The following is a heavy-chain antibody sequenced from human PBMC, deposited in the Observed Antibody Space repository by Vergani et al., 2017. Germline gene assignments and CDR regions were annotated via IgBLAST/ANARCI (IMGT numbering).Heavy chain of an antibody. J-gene: IGHJ4*02. D-gene: IGHD1-14*01. Sequence: EVQLVESGGGLVQPGGSLRLSCAASGFTFSRHWMHWVRQAPGKGLVWVSRVNPEGTNTPYADSVKGRFTITRDNAKNMMYLQLNSLRDEDTAVYYCAREGRIDAEGTELDCWGQGTLVTVSS. CDR1: GFTFSRHW. CDR2: VNPEGTNT. CDR3: AREGRIDAEGTELDC. V-gene: IGHV3-74*01.